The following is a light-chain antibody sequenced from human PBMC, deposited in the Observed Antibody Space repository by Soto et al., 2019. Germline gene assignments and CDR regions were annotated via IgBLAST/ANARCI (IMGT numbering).Light chain of an antibody. V-gene: IGKV3-11*01. J-gene: IGKJ5*01. Sequence: DIRFKQSPSALSFFTEERATISFSASQSSSGYLSWYQHKPGQAPRLLIYDASNRATGIPARFSGSGSGTDFTLTISSLEPEDFAVYYCQQRSNWPTFGQGTRVHI. CDR1: QSSSGY. CDR3: QQRSNWPT. CDR2: DAS.